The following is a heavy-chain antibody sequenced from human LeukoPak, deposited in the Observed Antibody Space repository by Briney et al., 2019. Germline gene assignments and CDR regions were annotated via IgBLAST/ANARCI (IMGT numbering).Heavy chain of an antibody. J-gene: IGHJ6*03. V-gene: IGHV1-69*05. CDR1: GGTFCSYA. Sequence: SVKVSCKASGGTFCSYAISWVRQAPGQGLEWMGGIIPIFGTANYAQKFQGRVTITTDESTSTAYMELSSLRSEDTAVYYCARNPADIXVVPAATSAIYYYYYMDVWGKGTTVTVSS. CDR2: IIPIFGTA. CDR3: ARNPADIXVVPAATSAIYYYYYMDV. D-gene: IGHD2-2*01.